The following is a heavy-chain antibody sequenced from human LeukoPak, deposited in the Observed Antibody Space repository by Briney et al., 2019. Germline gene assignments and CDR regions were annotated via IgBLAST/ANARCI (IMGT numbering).Heavy chain of an antibody. V-gene: IGHV4-30-4*08. J-gene: IGHJ5*02. CDR3: ARAKGRYGDEGWFDP. Sequence: PSETLSLTCAVYGGSFSGYYWSWIRQPPGKGLEWIGYIYYSGSTYYNPSLKSRVTISVDTSKNQFSLKLSSVTAADTAVYYCARAKGRYGDEGWFDPWGQGTLVTVSS. D-gene: IGHD4-17*01. CDR2: IYYSGST. CDR1: GGSFSGYY.